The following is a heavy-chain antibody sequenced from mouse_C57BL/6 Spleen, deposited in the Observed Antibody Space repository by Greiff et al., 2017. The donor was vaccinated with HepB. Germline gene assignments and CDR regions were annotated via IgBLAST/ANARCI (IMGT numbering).Heavy chain of an antibody. Sequence: QVQLQQSGAELVRPGASVTLSCKASGYTFTDYEMHWVKQTPVHGLEWIGAIDPETGGTAYNQKFKGKAILTADKSSSTAYMELRSLTSEDSAVYYCTRWTSYYYGSSYYFDYWGQGTTLTVSS. J-gene: IGHJ2*01. V-gene: IGHV1-15*01. D-gene: IGHD1-1*01. CDR3: TRWTSYYYGSSYYFDY. CDR1: GYTFTDYE. CDR2: IDPETGGT.